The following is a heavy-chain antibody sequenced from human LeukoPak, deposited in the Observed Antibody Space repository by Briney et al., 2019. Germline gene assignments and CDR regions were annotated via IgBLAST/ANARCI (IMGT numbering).Heavy chain of an antibody. Sequence: GASVKVSSKASGYTFTGYYIHWVRQAPGQGLEWMGWIKPNSGDTNYAQRFQGRVTMTRDTSISTAFMELSRLRSDDTAVYYCARAPSGGTHDYWGRGTLVTVSS. CDR2: IKPNSGDT. J-gene: IGHJ4*02. CDR1: GYTFTGYY. CDR3: ARAPSGGTHDY. D-gene: IGHD6-19*01. V-gene: IGHV1-2*02.